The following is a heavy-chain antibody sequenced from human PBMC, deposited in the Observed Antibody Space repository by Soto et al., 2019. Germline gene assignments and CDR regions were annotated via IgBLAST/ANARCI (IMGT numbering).Heavy chain of an antibody. CDR1: GFSFSDYY. D-gene: IGHD4-17*01. CDR2: ISGKSTYI. Sequence: VQLVESGGGLVEPGGSLRLSCADSGFSFSDYYMSWVRQAPGKGLEWVASISGKSTYIYYAASVKGRFTISRENARNSVYLHMHSLRAEDTAVYYCARDKGYGDDLDSWGQGTLVTVSS. CDR3: ARDKGYGDDLDS. J-gene: IGHJ4*02. V-gene: IGHV3-21*01.